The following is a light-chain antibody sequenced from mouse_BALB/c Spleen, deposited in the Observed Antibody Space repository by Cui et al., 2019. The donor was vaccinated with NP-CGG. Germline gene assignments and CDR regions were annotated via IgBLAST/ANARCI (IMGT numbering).Light chain of an antibody. J-gene: IGLJ1*01. V-gene: IGLV1*01. Sequence: QAVVCQESALTTSPGETVTLTCRSSTGAVTTSNYANWVQEKPDHLFTGLIGGTHNRAPGVPARFSGSLIGDKAALSITGAQTEDEAIYFCALWYSNHWVFGGGTKLTVL. CDR2: GTH. CDR1: TGAVTTSNY. CDR3: ALWYSNHWV.